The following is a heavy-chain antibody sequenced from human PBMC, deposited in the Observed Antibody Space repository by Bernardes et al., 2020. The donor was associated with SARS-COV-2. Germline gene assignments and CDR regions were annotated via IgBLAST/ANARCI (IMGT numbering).Heavy chain of an antibody. CDR1: SYTLADLS. Sequence: SVTVSCKVSSYTLADLSIHGVRRAAGEGIEWSGGFDPEDGETIYAQKFQGRVTMTEDTSTDTAYMELSSLRSEDTAVYYCATASPLQGLENNWFDPWGQGTLVTVSS. V-gene: IGHV1-24*01. J-gene: IGHJ5*02. CDR2: FDPEDGET. CDR3: ATASPLQGLENNWFDP. D-gene: IGHD3-3*01.